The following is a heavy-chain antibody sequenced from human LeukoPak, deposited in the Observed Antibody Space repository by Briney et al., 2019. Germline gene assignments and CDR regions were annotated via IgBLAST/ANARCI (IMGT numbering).Heavy chain of an antibody. D-gene: IGHD2-2*01. Sequence: PGGSLRLSCAASGFTFSSYEMNWVRQAPGKGLEWVSHISSSGSTIYYADSVKGRFTISRDNAKNSLYLQMNSLRAEDTAVYYCARGGVCSSTSCYRRHFDYWGQGTLVTVSS. CDR3: ARGGVCSSTSCYRRHFDY. J-gene: IGHJ4*02. V-gene: IGHV3-48*03. CDR2: ISSSGSTI. CDR1: GFTFSSYE.